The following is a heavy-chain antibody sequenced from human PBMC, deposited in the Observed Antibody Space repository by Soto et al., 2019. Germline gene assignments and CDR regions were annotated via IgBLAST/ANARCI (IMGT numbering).Heavy chain of an antibody. CDR2: ISFSGAT. J-gene: IGHJ4*02. V-gene: IGHV4-59*01. D-gene: IGHD1-20*01. Sequence: PSETLSLTCTVSGVSITSYFWSWIRQTPGKGLDWIGSISFSGATYSNPSLKGRAALSVDTSENHLSLTLNSVTSADTAVYFCARGTRALITSFFAYWGQGIPVTVSS. CDR3: ARGTRALITSFFAY. CDR1: GVSITSYF.